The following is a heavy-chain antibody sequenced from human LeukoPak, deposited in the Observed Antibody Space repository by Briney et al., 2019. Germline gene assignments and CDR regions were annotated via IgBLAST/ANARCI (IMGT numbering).Heavy chain of an antibody. CDR3: ARDRGMWAWAFDY. V-gene: IGHV3-30*04. CDR1: GFTFRNYA. D-gene: IGHD3-10*01. J-gene: IGHJ4*02. Sequence: GTSLRLSCEGSGFTFRNYAMHWVRQAPCKGLEWVADISYDGREKYFADSFKGRFTTSRDNSQNTLYLQMNGLRAEDTAVYYCARDRGMWAWAFDYCGQGALVAVSS. CDR2: ISYDGREK.